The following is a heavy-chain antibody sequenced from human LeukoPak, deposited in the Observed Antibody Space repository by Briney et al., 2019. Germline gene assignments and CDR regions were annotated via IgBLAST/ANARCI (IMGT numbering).Heavy chain of an antibody. Sequence: ASVKVSCKASGYTFTSYGISWVRQAPGQGLEWMGWINAYNGNTKYAQKLQGRVTMTTDTSTSTAYMELRSLRSDDTAVYYCARDAYYYDSSGYCPYWGQGTLVTVSS. CDR1: GYTFTSYG. J-gene: IGHJ4*02. V-gene: IGHV1-18*01. CDR2: INAYNGNT. D-gene: IGHD3-22*01. CDR3: ARDAYYYDSSGYCPY.